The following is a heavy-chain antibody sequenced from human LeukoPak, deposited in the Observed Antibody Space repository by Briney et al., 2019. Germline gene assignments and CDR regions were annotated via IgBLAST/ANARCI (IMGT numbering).Heavy chain of an antibody. J-gene: IGHJ4*02. CDR3: ATEEFDY. CDR1: GFTFSSCA. V-gene: IGHV3-30-3*01. CDR2: ISYDGSNK. Sequence: GRSLRLSRAASGFTFSSCAMHWVRQAPGKGLEWVAVISYDGSNKYYADSVKGRFTISRDNSKNTLYLQMNSLRAEDTAVYYCATEEFDYWGQGTLVTVSS.